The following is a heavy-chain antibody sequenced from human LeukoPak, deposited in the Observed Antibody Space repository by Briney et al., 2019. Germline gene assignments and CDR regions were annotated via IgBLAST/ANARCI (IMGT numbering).Heavy chain of an antibody. J-gene: IGHJ3*01. Sequence: GGSLRLSCAASGFGFGYYDMHWVRQAPGKGLECVSAINSNGRTIHYADSVKGRFTVSRDNSNNTLYLRMGGLKPEDMAAYYCARFVSSGPLWGQGTMVTVSS. CDR3: ARFVSSGPL. CDR1: GFGFGYYD. D-gene: IGHD3-22*01. V-gene: IGHV3-64*02. CDR2: INSNGRTI.